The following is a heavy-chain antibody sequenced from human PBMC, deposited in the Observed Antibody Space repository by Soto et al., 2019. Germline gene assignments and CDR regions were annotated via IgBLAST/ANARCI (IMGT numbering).Heavy chain of an antibody. V-gene: IGHV4-34*01. CDR2: INHSGST. CDR3: ARGLVVDYYYMDV. CDR1: GGSFSGYH. D-gene: IGHD2-15*01. Sequence: QVQLQQWGAGLLKPSETLSLTCAVYGGSFSGYHWNWIRQPPGKGLEWIGEINHSGSTNYNPSLKRRVTISVDTSKNQFSLKLSSLTAADTAVYYCARGLVVDYYYMDVWVKGTTVTVSS. J-gene: IGHJ6*03.